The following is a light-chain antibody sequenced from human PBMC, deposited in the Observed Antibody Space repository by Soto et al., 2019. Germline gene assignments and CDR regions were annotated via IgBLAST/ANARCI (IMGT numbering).Light chain of an antibody. J-gene: IGKJ1*01. CDR2: GAS. Sequence: EIVLTQSPGTLSLSPGERATLSCRASQSVSSSYLAWYQQKPGQAPRLLIYGASSRATGIPDRFSGSGSGTAFTLTISRLEPEDFAVYYCQHYVSSPPWTFGQGTKVEIK. V-gene: IGKV3-20*01. CDR1: QSVSSSY. CDR3: QHYVSSPPWT.